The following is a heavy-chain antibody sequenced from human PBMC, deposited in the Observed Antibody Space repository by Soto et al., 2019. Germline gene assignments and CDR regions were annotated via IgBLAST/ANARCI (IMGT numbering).Heavy chain of an antibody. CDR2: IYYSGST. Sequence: PSETLSLTCTVSGGSISTYWWSWIRQPPRKGLEWIGYIYYSGSTNYNPSLKSRVTISADTSKNLFSLMLSSVTAADTAVYFCAGTDSYTSGLDYWGQGTLVTVSS. J-gene: IGHJ4*02. CDR3: AGTDSYTSGLDY. CDR1: GGSISTYW. V-gene: IGHV4-59*08. D-gene: IGHD6-19*01.